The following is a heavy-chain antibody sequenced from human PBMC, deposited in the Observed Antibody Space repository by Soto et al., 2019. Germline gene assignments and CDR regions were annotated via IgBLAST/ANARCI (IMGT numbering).Heavy chain of an antibody. CDR3: ARGPRGYGSGSSSGSYFDY. CDR1: GGSFSGYY. Sequence: PSETLSLTCAVYGGSFSGYYWSWIRQPPGKGLEWIGENNHSGSTNYNPSLKSRVTISVDTSKNQFSLKLSSVTAADTAVYYCARGPRGYGSGSSSGSYFDYWGQGTLVTVSS. D-gene: IGHD3-10*01. J-gene: IGHJ4*02. CDR2: NNHSGST. V-gene: IGHV4-34*01.